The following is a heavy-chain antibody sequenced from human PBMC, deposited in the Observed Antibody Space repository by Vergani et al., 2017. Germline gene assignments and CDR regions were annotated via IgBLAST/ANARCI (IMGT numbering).Heavy chain of an antibody. V-gene: IGHV4-34*01. CDR2: INHSGST. D-gene: IGHD3-3*01. CDR3: ARDFYDFWSGYYTHQLDY. CDR1: GGSFSGYY. J-gene: IGHJ4*02. Sequence: QVQLQQWGAGLLKPSETLSLTCAVYGGSFSGYYWSWIRQPPGKGLEWIGEINHSGSTNYNPSLKSRVTISVDTSKNQFSLKLSSVTAADTAVYYCARDFYDFWSGYYTHQLDYWGQGTLVTVSS.